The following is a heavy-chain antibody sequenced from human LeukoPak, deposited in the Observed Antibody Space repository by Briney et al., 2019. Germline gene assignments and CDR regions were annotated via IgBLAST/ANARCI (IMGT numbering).Heavy chain of an antibody. CDR3: ASGVAGTLYYYYYMDV. Sequence: SETLSLTCTVSGGSISSSRYYWGWIRQPPGKGLEWIGRIYYSGSTYCNPSLKSRVTISVDRSKNQFSLKLSSVTAADTAVYYCASGVAGTLYYYYYMDVWGKGTTVTVSS. J-gene: IGHJ6*03. CDR2: IYYSGST. D-gene: IGHD6-19*01. V-gene: IGHV4-39*01. CDR1: GGSISSSRYY.